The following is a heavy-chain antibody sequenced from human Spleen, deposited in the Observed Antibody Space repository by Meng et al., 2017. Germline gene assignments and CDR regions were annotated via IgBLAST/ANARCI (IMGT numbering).Heavy chain of an antibody. D-gene: IGHD2-15*01. J-gene: IGHJ4*02. CDR1: GSTFTEYY. Sequence: QVQLVQSGAEVQKPGAPVKVSCKTSGSTFTEYYMHWVRPAPGQGLEWMGRINPNSGGTNYAQKFQGRVTMTRDTSITTAYMELSRLRSDDTAMYYCAIPQDCSGGSCYLDYWGQGTLVTVSS. CDR2: INPNSGGT. V-gene: IGHV1-2*06. CDR3: AIPQDCSGGSCYLDY.